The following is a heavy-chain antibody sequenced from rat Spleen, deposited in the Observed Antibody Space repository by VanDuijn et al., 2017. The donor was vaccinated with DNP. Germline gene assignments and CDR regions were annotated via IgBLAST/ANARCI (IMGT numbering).Heavy chain of an antibody. CDR2: ISYDGSRT. Sequence: VQLKESGPGLIQPSQTLSLTCTVSGFSLTSYHVHWVRQPPGKGLEWVATISYDGSRTYYRDSVKGRFTISRDNAKSTLYVQMDSLRSEDTATYYCVRNYGSYAMDAWGQGTSVTASS. CDR3: VRNYGSYAMDA. D-gene: IGHD1-1*01. CDR1: GFSLTSYH. J-gene: IGHJ4*01. V-gene: IGHV5S10*01.